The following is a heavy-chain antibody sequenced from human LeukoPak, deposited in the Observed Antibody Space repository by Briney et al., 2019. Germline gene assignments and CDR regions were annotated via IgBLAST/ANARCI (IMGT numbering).Heavy chain of an antibody. CDR2: IKLDGSEK. CDR3: ARDRYVGATTAGDSDS. J-gene: IGHJ4*02. V-gene: IGHV3-7*03. CDR1: GFTFGKYW. Sequence: GGSLRLSCVASGFTFGKYWMSWVRQAPGKGLEWVANIKLDGSEKNYVDSVKGRSTISRDNTKNSLYLQMNSLRAEDTAVYYCARDRYVGATTAGDSDSWGQGTLVTVSS. D-gene: IGHD1-26*01.